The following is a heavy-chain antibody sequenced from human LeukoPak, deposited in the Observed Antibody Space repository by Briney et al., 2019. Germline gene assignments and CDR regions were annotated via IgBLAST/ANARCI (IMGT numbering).Heavy chain of an antibody. J-gene: IGHJ4*02. D-gene: IGHD4-17*01. CDR3: GRQSSDGDYIAH. CDR2: IYPGGSDT. V-gene: IGHV5-51*01. Sequence: GASLKISCKGSGYSFQNYWIAWVRQKPGQGLEWMGIIYPGGSDTRYSPSFQGQVTISSDKSISTAYLQWTSLKASDTAMYYCGRQSSDGDYIAHWGQGTLVTVSS. CDR1: GYSFQNYW.